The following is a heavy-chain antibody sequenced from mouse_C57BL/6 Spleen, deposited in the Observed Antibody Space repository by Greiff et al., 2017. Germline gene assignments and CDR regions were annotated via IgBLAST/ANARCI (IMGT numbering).Heavy chain of an antibody. V-gene: IGHV14-2*01. CDR2: IDPEDGDT. D-gene: IGHD3-3*01. CDR3: ARGTWPYYFDD. J-gene: IGHJ2*01. Sequence: EVQLQQSGAELVKPGASVKLSCTASGFNIKDYYMHWVKQRTEQGLEWIGRIDPEDGDTKSDPKFQGKATITADISSNTAYLLLSSLASEYAAVYYCARGTWPYYFDDRGQGATLTVAS. CDR1: GFNIKDYY.